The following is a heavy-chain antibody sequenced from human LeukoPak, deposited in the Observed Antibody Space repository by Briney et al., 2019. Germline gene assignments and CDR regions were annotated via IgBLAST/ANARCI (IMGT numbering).Heavy chain of an antibody. V-gene: IGHV5-51*01. Sequence: GESLKISCKGSGYSFTSYWIGWVRQMPEKGLEWMGIIYPGDSDTRYSPSFQGQVTISADKSISTAYLQWSSLKASDTAMYYCARLAAYSSSWNWFDPWGQGTLVTVSS. D-gene: IGHD6-13*01. CDR3: ARLAAYSSSWNWFDP. J-gene: IGHJ5*02. CDR1: GYSFTSYW. CDR2: IYPGDSDT.